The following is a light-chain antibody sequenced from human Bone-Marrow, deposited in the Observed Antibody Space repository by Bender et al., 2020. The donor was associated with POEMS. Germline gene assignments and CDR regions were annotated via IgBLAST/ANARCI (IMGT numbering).Light chain of an antibody. V-gene: IGLV3-21*02. CDR3: QSRDSSGRYRWV. J-gene: IGLJ3*02. Sequence: SYVLTQPPSVSVAPVETARIPCGGHNIGIKSVHWYQQKPGEAPLLVVYNDDERPSGIPERFSGSNSGDTATLTISGTQAMDEADYYCQSRDSSGRYRWVFGGGTMLTVL. CDR2: NDD. CDR1: NIGIKS.